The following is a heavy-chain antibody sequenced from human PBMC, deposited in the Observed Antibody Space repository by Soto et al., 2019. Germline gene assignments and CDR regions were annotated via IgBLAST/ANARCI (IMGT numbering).Heavy chain of an antibody. V-gene: IGHV3-9*01. CDR3: TKDRVQGRYCSSTSCYRIYYGMDV. CDR1: GFTFDDYA. D-gene: IGHD2-2*02. Sequence: PGGSLRLSCAASGFTFDDYAMHWVRQAPGKGLEWVSGISWNSGSIGYADSVKGRFTISRDNAKNSLYLQMNSLRAEDTALYYCTKDRVQGRYCSSTSCYRIYYGMDVWGQGTTVTVSS. J-gene: IGHJ6*02. CDR2: ISWNSGSI.